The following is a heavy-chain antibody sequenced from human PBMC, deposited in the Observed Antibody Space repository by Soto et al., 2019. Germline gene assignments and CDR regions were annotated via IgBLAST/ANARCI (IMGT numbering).Heavy chain of an antibody. J-gene: IGHJ6*02. V-gene: IGHV1-46*01. Sequence: ASVKVSCKASGYTFTSYYMHWVRQAPGQGLEWMGIINPSGGSTSYAQKFQGRVTMTRDTSTSTVYMELSSLRAEETAVYYCAREGDCSSTSCYTQRPPRDYYYYGMDVWGQGTTVTVSS. CDR1: GYTFTSYY. CDR3: AREGDCSSTSCYTQRPPRDYYYYGMDV. D-gene: IGHD2-2*02. CDR2: INPSGGST.